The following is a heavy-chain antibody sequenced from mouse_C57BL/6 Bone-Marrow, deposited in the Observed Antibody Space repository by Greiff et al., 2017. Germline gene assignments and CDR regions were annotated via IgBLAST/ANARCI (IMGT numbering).Heavy chain of an antibody. CDR3: ARSPTGAGAMDY. Sequence: QVQLQQPGAELVKPGASVKLSCKASGYTFTSYWMHWVKQRPGQGLEWIGMIHPNSGSTNYNEKFKSKATLTVDKSSSTAYMQLSSLTSEDSAVYYCARSPTGAGAMDYWGQGTSVTVSS. CDR1: GYTFTSYW. J-gene: IGHJ4*01. D-gene: IGHD4-1*02. V-gene: IGHV1-64*01. CDR2: IHPNSGST.